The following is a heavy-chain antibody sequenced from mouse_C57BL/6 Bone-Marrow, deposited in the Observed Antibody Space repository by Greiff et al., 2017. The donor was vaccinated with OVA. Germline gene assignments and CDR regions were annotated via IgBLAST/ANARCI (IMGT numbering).Heavy chain of an antibody. Sequence: EVKLMESGEGLVKPGGSLKLSCAASGFTFSSYAMSWVRQTPEKGLEWVAYISSGGDYIYYADTVKGRFTISRDNARNTLYLQMSSLKSEDTAMYYCTRVGGSSDVLDVWGTGTTVTVSS. V-gene: IGHV5-9-1*02. CDR2: ISSGGDYI. CDR3: TRVGGSSDVLDV. CDR1: GFTFSSYA. J-gene: IGHJ1*03. D-gene: IGHD1-1*01.